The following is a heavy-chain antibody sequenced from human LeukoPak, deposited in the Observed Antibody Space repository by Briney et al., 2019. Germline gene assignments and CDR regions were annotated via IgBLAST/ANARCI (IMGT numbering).Heavy chain of an antibody. V-gene: IGHV3-33*08. J-gene: IGHJ4*02. CDR3: ASTDSSSWYGGFDY. Sequence: RSGGSLRLSCAASGFTFSNYGMHWVRQAPGKGLEWVAVIWSGGTDKYYADSVKGRFTVSRDNSKNTLYLQMNSLRAEDTAVYYCASTDSSSWYGGFDYWGQGTLVTVSS. CDR1: GFTFSNYG. CDR2: IWSGGTDK. D-gene: IGHD6-13*01.